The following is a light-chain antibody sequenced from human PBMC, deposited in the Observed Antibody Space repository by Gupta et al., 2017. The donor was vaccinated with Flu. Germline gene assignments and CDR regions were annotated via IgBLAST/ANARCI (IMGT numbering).Light chain of an antibody. J-gene: IGKJ2*01. V-gene: IGKV3-20*01. Sequence: LVFTQSPGPLSLSPGERATLYCRAKQGVGSQYIAWYQQKPGQTPRLLIYGASRRATGIPDRFSGSGSGTDFTLTISSLEPEDFAVYYCQQHGSTFGQGTKLEIK. CDR2: GAS. CDR3: QQHGST. CDR1: QGVGSQY.